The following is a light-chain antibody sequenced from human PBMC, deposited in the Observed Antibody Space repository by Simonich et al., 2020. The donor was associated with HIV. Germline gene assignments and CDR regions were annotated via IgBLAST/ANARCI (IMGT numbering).Light chain of an antibody. V-gene: IGKV1-33*01. CDR3: QQYDSLPLT. J-gene: IGKJ5*01. CDR1: QDISNY. CDR2: DAS. Sequence: DIQMTQSPSSLSASVGDRVTITCQASQDISNYLNWYQQKPGKAPKLLIYDASNLETGVPSRFSGSGSGTHFTFTISSLQPEDFATYYCQQYDSLPLTFGQGTRLEIK.